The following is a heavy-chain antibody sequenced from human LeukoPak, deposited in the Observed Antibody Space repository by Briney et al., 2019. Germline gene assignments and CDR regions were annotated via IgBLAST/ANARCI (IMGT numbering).Heavy chain of an antibody. D-gene: IGHD3-22*01. Sequence: PGGSLRLSCTASGFPFSNFGMHWVRQAPDKGLEWVAVISYDASNKYYADSVKGRFTISRDNSKNTLYLQMNSLRAEDTALYYCARELSPVVKYYFEYWGQGTLVTVSP. CDR3: ARELSPVVKYYFEY. CDR1: GFPFSNFG. J-gene: IGHJ4*02. CDR2: ISYDASNK. V-gene: IGHV3-30*03.